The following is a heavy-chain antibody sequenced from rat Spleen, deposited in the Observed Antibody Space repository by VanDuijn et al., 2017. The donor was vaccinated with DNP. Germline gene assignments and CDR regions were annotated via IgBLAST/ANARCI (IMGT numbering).Heavy chain of an antibody. V-gene: IGHV3-1*01. J-gene: IGHJ1*01. CDR1: GYSITNNY. CDR2: ITYSGAT. D-gene: IGHD1-5*01. CDR3: ARQNIVRDWYFDF. Sequence: EVRLQDSGPGLVKPSQSLSLTCSVTGYSITNNYWAWIRKFPGNKMEWLGHITYSGATTYNPSLRGRASITRDTSKNQFFLRLNSVITEDTATYYCARQNIVRDWYFDFWGPGTLVTVSS.